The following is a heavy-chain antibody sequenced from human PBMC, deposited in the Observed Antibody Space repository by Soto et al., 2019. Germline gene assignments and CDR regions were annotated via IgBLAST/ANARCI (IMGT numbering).Heavy chain of an antibody. D-gene: IGHD1-26*01. V-gene: IGHV3-7*01. Sequence: EVQLVESGGGLVQPGGSLRLSCAASGFTFSSYWMSWVRQAPGKGLEWVANIKQDGSEKYYVESVKGRFTISRDNAKNSLYLQMNSLRAEDTAGYYCAPDHIVGATNFDNWGQGTLVTGSS. J-gene: IGHJ4*02. CDR1: GFTFSSYW. CDR2: IKQDGSEK. CDR3: APDHIVGATNFDN.